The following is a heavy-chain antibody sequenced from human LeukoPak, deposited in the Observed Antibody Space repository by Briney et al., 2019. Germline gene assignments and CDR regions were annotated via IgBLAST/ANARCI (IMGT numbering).Heavy chain of an antibody. Sequence: GGSLRLSCSASGFTFSSYAMHWVRQAPGKGLEYVSAISGNGGSTYYADSVKGRFTISRDNSKNTLYLQMNSLRAEDTAVYYCARDPRGYCSGGSCYSGYYFDYWGQGTLVTVSS. J-gene: IGHJ4*02. D-gene: IGHD2-15*01. CDR2: ISGNGGST. CDR3: ARDPRGYCSGGSCYSGYYFDY. V-gene: IGHV3-64*04. CDR1: GFTFSSYA.